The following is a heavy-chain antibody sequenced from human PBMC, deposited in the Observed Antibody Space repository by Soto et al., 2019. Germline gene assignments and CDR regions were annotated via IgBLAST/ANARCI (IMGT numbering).Heavy chain of an antibody. V-gene: IGHV1-2*02. J-gene: IGHJ4*02. D-gene: IGHD3-22*01. CDR2: INPNSGGT. CDR3: ARRKGAYYDTSGYHYYFDY. Sequence: GASVKVSCKASGYTFTGYYMHWVRQAPGQGLEWMGWINPNSGGTKSAQKFQGRVTMTRDTSISTAYMELSRLRSDDTAVYYCARRKGAYYDTSGYHYYFDYWGQGTLVTVSS. CDR1: GYTFTGYY.